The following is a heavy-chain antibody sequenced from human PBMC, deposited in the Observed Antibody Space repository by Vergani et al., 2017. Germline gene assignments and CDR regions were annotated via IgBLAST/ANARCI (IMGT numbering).Heavy chain of an antibody. Sequence: QVQLVQTGTEVKKPGASVKVSCKDSGYTFTAYYMHWVRQAPGQGLEWMGWLNPNTGDIKYSQKFQGRVTMTRGTSISTAYMELSSLRSEDTAVYYCARDGKVDDYSNFNWFAPWGQGTLVTVSS. V-gene: IGHV1-2*02. D-gene: IGHD4-11*01. CDR2: LNPNTGDI. CDR3: ARDGKVDDYSNFNWFAP. J-gene: IGHJ5*02. CDR1: GYTFTAYY.